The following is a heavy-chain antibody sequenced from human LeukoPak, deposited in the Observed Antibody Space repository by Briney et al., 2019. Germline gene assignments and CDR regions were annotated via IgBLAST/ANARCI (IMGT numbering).Heavy chain of an antibody. CDR1: GFTFSNYG. J-gene: IGHJ4*02. CDR2: IRFDESDK. Sequence: SGGSLRLSCAASGFTFSNYGMHWIRQAPGKGLEWVAFIRFDESDKYYADSVKGRFTISRDNAKNSLYLQMNSLRAEDTAVYYCASGGGSGWHNYWGQGTLVTVSS. V-gene: IGHV3-30*02. CDR3: ASGGGSGWHNY. D-gene: IGHD6-19*01.